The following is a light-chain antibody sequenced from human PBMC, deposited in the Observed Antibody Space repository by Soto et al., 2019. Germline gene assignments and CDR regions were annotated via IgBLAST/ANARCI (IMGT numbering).Light chain of an antibody. V-gene: IGKV1-8*01. Sequence: AIRMTQSPSSFSASTGDRVTITCRASQGVSSYLAWYQQKPGKAPKLLIYAASTLQGGVPSRFSGSGSGTDFTLTISYLQSEDXATYXXQQYFNYPLTFGGGTKVEIK. CDR2: AAS. CDR1: QGVSSY. CDR3: QQYFNYPLT. J-gene: IGKJ4*01.